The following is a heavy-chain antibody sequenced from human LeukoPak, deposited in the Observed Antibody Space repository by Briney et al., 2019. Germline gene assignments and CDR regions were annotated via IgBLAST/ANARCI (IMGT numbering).Heavy chain of an antibody. D-gene: IGHD2-15*01. J-gene: IGHJ4*02. CDR1: GFTFSSYS. CDR2: ISSSSSTI. Sequence: GGSLRLSCAASGFTFSSYSMNWVRQAPGKGLEWVSYISSSSSTIYYADSVKGRFTISRDNAKNSLYLQMNSLRAEDTAVYYCARGVVVVVAAMAYWGQGTLVTVSS. CDR3: ARGVVVVVAAMAY. V-gene: IGHV3-48*01.